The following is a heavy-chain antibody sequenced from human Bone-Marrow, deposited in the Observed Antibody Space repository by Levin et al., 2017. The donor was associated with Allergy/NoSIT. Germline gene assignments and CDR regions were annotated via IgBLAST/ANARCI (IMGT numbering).Heavy chain of an antibody. Sequence: SCAASGFTFPNAWLSWVRQGPGKGPEWIGRIKSKSDGGTIDYAAPLKGRFTISRDDSKNMLYLEMNSLKTEDTAVYYCTTDTTVTMQGDVFDLWGQGTTVNVSS. CDR1: GFTFPNAW. CDR2: IKSKSDGGTI. J-gene: IGHJ3*01. V-gene: IGHV3-15*01. CDR3: TTDTTVTMQGDVFDL. D-gene: IGHD4-17*01.